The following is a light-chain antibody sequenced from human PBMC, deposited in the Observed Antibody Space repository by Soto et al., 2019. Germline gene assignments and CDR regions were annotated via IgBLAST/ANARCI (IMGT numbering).Light chain of an antibody. V-gene: IGLV2-14*01. CDR3: SSYTSDSNPYV. CDR1: SSDVGGYNS. Sequence: QSVLTQPASVSGSPGQSITISCTGTSSDVGGYNSVSWYQLHPGKAPKLIISEVSNRPSGVSLRFSGSKSGNTASLTISGLQAEHEADYFCSSYTSDSNPYVFGTGTKLTVL. J-gene: IGLJ1*01. CDR2: EVS.